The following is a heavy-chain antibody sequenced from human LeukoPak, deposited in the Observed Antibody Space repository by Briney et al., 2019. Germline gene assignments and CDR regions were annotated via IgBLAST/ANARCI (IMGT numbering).Heavy chain of an antibody. J-gene: IGHJ6*02. CDR3: ARERWFGELGYGMDV. V-gene: IGHV3-53*04. CDR1: GFTVSSNY. Sequence: GGSLRLSCAASGFTVSSNYMSWVRQAPGKGLEWVSVIYSGGSTYYADSVKGRFTISRHNSKNTLYLQMNSLRAEDTAVYYCARERWFGELGYGMDVWGQGTTVTVSS. D-gene: IGHD3-10*01. CDR2: IYSGGST.